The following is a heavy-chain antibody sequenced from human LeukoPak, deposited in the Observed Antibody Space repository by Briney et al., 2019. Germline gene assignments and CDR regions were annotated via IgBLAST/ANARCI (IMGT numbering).Heavy chain of an antibody. D-gene: IGHD3-22*01. CDR2: IYYSGST. CDR3: ARGGAYYYDSSGRQNYFDY. CDR1: GYSISSSYY. Sequence: SETLSLTCTVSGYSISSSYYWSWIRQPPGKGLEWIGYIYYSGSTNYNPSLKSRVTISVDTSKNQFSLKLSSVTAADTAVYYCARGGAYYYDSSGRQNYFDYWGQGTLVTVSS. V-gene: IGHV4-61*01. J-gene: IGHJ4*02.